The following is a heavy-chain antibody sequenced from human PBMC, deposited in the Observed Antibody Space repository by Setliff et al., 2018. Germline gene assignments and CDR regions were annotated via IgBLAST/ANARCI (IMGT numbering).Heavy chain of an antibody. CDR3: ARDQFSSGWYGPPESYFDC. V-gene: IGHV4-59*01. Sequence: LSLTCIVSGDSISGYFWSWIRQAPGKGLEWIGYIQKRGSTTTKYNPSLGSRISMSIDTSKNQFSLQLSSVSDGDTAVYYCARDQFSSGWYGPPESYFDCWGQGTQVTSPQ. CDR2: IQKRGSTTT. J-gene: IGHJ4*02. D-gene: IGHD6-19*01. CDR1: GDSISGYF.